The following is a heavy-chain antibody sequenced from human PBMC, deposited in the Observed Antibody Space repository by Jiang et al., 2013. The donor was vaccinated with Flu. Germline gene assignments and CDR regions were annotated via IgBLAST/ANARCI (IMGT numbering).Heavy chain of an antibody. CDR2: ISYDGSNK. Sequence: VQLVESGGGVVQPGRSLRLSCAASGFTFSSYGMHWVRQAPGKGLEWVAVISYDGSNKYYADSVKGRFTISRDNSKNTLYLQMNSLRAEDTAVYYCAKETGDYYYGMDVWGQGTT. CDR1: GFTFSSYG. V-gene: IGHV3-30*18. D-gene: IGHD1-14*01. J-gene: IGHJ6*02. CDR3: AKETGDYYYGMDV.